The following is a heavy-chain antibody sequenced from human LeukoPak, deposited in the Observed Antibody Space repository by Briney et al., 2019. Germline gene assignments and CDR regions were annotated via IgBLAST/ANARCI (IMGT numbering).Heavy chain of an antibody. CDR2: IYHSGST. D-gene: IGHD2-2*01. V-gene: IGHV4-38-2*02. CDR3: ARVRGYCSSTICYRYYFDY. J-gene: IGHJ4*02. CDR1: GYSISSGYY. Sequence: SETLSLTCTASGYSISSGYYWGWIRQPPGKGLEWIGTIYHSGSTYYNPSLKSRVTISVDTSKNQFSLKLTSVTAADTAVYYCARVRGYCSSTICYRYYFDYWSQGTLVTVSS.